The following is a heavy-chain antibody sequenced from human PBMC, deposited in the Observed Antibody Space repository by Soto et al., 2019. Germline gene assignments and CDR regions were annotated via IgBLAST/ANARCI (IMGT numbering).Heavy chain of an antibody. CDR2: NIPIFRIA. CDR1: GGTFSSYA. D-gene: IGHD3-22*01. J-gene: IGHJ4*02. V-gene: IGHV1-69*13. Sequence: SVKVSCKDAGGTFSSYAISWVRQAPGQGLQLVGGNIPIFRIANYAQKIQGRVTITADVSTSAAYMELSSLRSEDTAVCYWSRDVSPDDTGGYYYLCWSQGTLVTVAS. CDR3: SRDVSPDDTGGYYYLC.